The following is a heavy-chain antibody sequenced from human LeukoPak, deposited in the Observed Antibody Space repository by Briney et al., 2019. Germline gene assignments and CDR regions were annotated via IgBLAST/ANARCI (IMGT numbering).Heavy chain of an antibody. D-gene: IGHD3-22*01. J-gene: IGHJ4*02. V-gene: IGHV3-33*01. CDR2: IWSDGSNK. Sequence: GGSLRLSCAASGFIFSSYGMHWVRQAPGKGLEWVAVIWSDGSNKYYADSVKGRFTISRDNSKNTLYLLYLQMNSLRAEDTAVYYCARGASSIVVVITTDFDYWGQGTLVTVSS. CDR1: GFIFSSYG. CDR3: ARGASSIVVVITTDFDY.